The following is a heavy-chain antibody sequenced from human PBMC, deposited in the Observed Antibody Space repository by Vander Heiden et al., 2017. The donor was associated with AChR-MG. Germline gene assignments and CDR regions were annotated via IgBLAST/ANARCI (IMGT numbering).Heavy chain of an antibody. D-gene: IGHD2-2*01. CDR2: ISSSSSTI. CDR3: ARDCSSTSCYYYGMDV. Sequence: EVQLVESGGGLVQPGGSLRLPCAASGFTFSSYSMNWVRQAPGKGLEWVSYISSSSSTIYYADSVKGRFTISRDNAKNSLYLQMNSLRDEDTAVYYCARDCSSTSCYYYGMDVWGQGTTVTVSS. V-gene: IGHV3-48*02. CDR1: GFTFSSYS. J-gene: IGHJ6*02.